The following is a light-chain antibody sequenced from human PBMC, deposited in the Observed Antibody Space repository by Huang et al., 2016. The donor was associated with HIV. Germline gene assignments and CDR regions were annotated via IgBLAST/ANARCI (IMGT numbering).Light chain of an antibody. J-gene: IGKJ1*01. Sequence: DIQMTQSPSSLSASVGDRVTITCRESQTISNSLNWYQQKPGKAPKLLIYAAATSQSGVPSRFSGSGSGTDFTLTLSSLQPEDFATYYCQQSHNSPRTFGEGTRVEIK. CDR2: AAA. CDR3: QQSHNSPRT. CDR1: QTISNS. V-gene: IGKV1-39*01.